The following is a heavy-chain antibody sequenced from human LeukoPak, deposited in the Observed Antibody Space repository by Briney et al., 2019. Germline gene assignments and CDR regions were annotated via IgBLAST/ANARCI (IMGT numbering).Heavy chain of an antibody. J-gene: IGHJ2*01. CDR2: INHSGST. D-gene: IGHD3-22*01. V-gene: IGHV4-34*01. CDR3: ARGRRAYYYDSRGYQRYFDL. CDR1: GGSFXXYY. Sequence: GGSFXXYYWSWIRXPPGEGLEWIGEINHSGSTKYYPSLKSRVTISVDPPKTQFSLKLSSVTAADTAVYYCARGRRAYYYDSRGYQRYFDLWGRGTLVTVSS.